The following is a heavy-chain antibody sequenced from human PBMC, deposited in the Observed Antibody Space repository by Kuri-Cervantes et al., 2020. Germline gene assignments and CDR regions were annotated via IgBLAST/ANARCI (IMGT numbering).Heavy chain of an antibody. CDR1: GFTFDDYA. V-gene: IGHV3-9*01. J-gene: IGHJ4*02. D-gene: IGHD3-22*01. CDR2: ISWNSGSI. CDR3: ARQLFDSSGYRPLDW. Sequence: GGSLRLSCAASGFTFDDYAMHWVRQAPGKGLEWVSGISWNSGSIGYADSVKGRFTISRDNAKNSLYLQMNSLRAEDTAVYYCARQLFDSSGYRPLDWWGQGTLVTVSS.